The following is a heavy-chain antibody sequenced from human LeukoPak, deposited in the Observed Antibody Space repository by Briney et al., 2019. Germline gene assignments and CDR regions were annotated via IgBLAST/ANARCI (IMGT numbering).Heavy chain of an antibody. J-gene: IGHJ4*02. V-gene: IGHV4-59*12. CDR3: ARGYCSSTSCYPVDY. D-gene: IGHD2-2*01. CDR2: VSYSGST. CDR1: GASITSYY. Sequence: SETLSLTCTVSGASITSYYWSWIRQPPGKGLEWIAYVSYSGSTYYNPSLKSRVTISVDTSKNQFSLKLSSVTAADTAVYYCARGYCSSTSCYPVDYWGQGTLVTVSS.